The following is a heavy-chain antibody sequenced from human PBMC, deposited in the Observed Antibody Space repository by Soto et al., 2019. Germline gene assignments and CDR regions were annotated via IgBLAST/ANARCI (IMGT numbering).Heavy chain of an antibody. CDR2: ISAYNGNT. V-gene: IGHV1-18*01. CDR3: AKLNNIAGSDY. Sequence: VASVKVSCKASGYTFTSYGISWVRQAPGQGLEWMGWISAYNGNTNYAQKLQGRVTMTTDTSTSTAYMELRSLRSDDTAVYYCAKLNNIAGSDYWGQGTLVPVSS. CDR1: GYTFTSYG. J-gene: IGHJ4*02. D-gene: IGHD6-13*01.